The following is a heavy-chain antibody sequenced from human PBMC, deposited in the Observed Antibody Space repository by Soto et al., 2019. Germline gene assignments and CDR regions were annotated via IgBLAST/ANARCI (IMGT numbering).Heavy chain of an antibody. Sequence: VGSLRLSCSASGFTFSSYAMHWVRQAPGKGLEYVSAINSNGGSTYYADSVKGRFTISRDNSKNTLYLQMSSLRAEDTAVYYCAGRGYSYGYYSLAYWGQGTLVTVSS. CDR1: GFTFSSYA. V-gene: IGHV3-64D*06. CDR2: INSNGGST. CDR3: AGRGYSYGYYSLAY. J-gene: IGHJ4*02. D-gene: IGHD5-18*01.